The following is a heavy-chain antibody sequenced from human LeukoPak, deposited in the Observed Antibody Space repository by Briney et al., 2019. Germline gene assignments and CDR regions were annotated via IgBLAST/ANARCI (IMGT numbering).Heavy chain of an antibody. CDR2: ISGSGGST. V-gene: IGHV3-23*01. J-gene: IGHJ4*02. CDR3: APPLIAVTGGY. D-gene: IGHD6-19*01. CDR1: GFTFSSYA. Sequence: PGGSLRLSCAASGFTFSSYAMSWVRQAPGKGLEWVSAISGSGGSTYYADSVKGRFTISRDNSKNTLYLQMNSLRTEDTVVYYCAPPLIAVTGGYWGQGTLVTVSS.